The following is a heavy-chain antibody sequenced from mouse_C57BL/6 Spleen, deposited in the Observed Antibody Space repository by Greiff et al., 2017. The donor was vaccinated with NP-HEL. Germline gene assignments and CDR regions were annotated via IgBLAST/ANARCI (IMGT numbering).Heavy chain of an antibody. CDR3: ARNDYDYDVRPAWFAY. V-gene: IGHV8-8*01. CDR1: GFSLSTFGMG. Sequence: QVTLKVSGPGILQPSQTLSLTCSFSGFSLSTFGMGVGWLRQPSGMGLEWLAHIWWDDDKYYNPALKSRLTISKDTSKNHIFLKIANVDTADTATYYCARNDYDYDVRPAWFAYWGQGTLVTVSA. CDR2: IWWDDDK. J-gene: IGHJ3*01. D-gene: IGHD2-4*01.